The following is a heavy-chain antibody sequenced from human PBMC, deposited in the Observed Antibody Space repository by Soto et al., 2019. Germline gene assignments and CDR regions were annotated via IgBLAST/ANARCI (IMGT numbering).Heavy chain of an antibody. CDR1: GGSISSSNW. Sequence: QVQLQESGPGLVKPSGTLSLTCAVSGGSISSSNWWSWVRQPPGKGLEWIGEIYHSGNTNYNPSLQRRXTXAXXKSRDQFPLKVSSLTAAVTAGYYCARRWGEGRVDYWGQGTLVNVSS. CDR3: ARRWGEGRVDY. J-gene: IGHJ4*02. V-gene: IGHV4-4*02. D-gene: IGHD3-10*01. CDR2: IYHSGNT.